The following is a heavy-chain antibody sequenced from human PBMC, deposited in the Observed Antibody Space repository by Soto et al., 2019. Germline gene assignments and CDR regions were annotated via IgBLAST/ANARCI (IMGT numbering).Heavy chain of an antibody. D-gene: IGHD1-26*01. J-gene: IGHJ4*02. V-gene: IGHV4-59*08. CDR1: GGSLRSYY. Sequence: TLSLTCTVSGGSLRSYYWSWIRQPPGKGLEWIGYIYYSGSTNYNPPLKSRVTISVDTSKNQFSLKLSSVTAADTAVYYCARRYGGNLDDSGQGTLVTVSS. CDR3: ARRYGGNLDD. CDR2: IYYSGST.